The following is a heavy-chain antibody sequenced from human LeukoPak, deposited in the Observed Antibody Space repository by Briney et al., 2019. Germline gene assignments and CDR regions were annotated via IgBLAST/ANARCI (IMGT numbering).Heavy chain of an antibody. CDR1: GYTFTGYY. Sequence: ASVKVSCKASGYTFTGYYMHWVRQAPGQGLEWMGWINPNSGGTNYAQKFQGRATMTRDTSISTAYMELSRLRSDDTAVYYCARDLPEQLAQNYYFDYWGQGTLVTVSS. CDR2: INPNSGGT. CDR3: ARDLPEQLAQNYYFDY. V-gene: IGHV1-2*02. J-gene: IGHJ4*02. D-gene: IGHD6-13*01.